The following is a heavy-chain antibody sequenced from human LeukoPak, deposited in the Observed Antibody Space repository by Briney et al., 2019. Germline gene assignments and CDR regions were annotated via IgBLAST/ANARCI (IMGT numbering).Heavy chain of an antibody. CDR1: GGSISSGGYY. CDR2: IYYSGST. J-gene: IGHJ6*02. CDR3: AREEGYCSSTSCYEAGGEYGMDV. V-gene: IGHV4-31*03. D-gene: IGHD2-2*01. Sequence: SETLSLTCTVSGGSISSGGYYWSWIRQHPGKGLEWIGYIYYSGSTYYNPSLKSRVTIPVDTSKNQFSLKLSSVTAADTAVYYCAREEGYCSSTSCYEAGGEYGMDVWGQGTTVTVSS.